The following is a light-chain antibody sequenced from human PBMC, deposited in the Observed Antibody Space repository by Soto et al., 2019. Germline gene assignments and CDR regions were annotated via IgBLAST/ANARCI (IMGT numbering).Light chain of an antibody. J-gene: IGKJ4*01. Sequence: ELVLTQSPGTLSLSPGERGTLSCRASQSVNSAHLVWYQQKPGQAPRRLIYGAYSTATGIPDRFSGSGSGTDFTLTISGLEPEDSAVYYCQHYDGSPLTFGGGTKVELK. CDR3: QHYDGSPLT. CDR2: GAY. V-gene: IGKV3-20*01. CDR1: QSVNSAH.